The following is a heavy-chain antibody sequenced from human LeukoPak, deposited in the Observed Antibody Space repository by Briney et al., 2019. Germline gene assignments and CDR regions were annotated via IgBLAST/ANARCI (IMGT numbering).Heavy chain of an antibody. CDR2: INWNGGST. D-gene: IGHD3-10*01. V-gene: IGHV3-20*04. CDR1: GFTFDDYG. J-gene: IGHJ5*02. CDR3: AKDRLLWPRGVTWFDP. Sequence: GGSLRLSCAASGFTFDDYGMSWVRQAPGKGLEWVSGINWNGGSTGYADSVKGRFTISRDNSKNTLYLQMNSLRAEDTAVYYCAKDRLLWPRGVTWFDPWGQGTLVTVSS.